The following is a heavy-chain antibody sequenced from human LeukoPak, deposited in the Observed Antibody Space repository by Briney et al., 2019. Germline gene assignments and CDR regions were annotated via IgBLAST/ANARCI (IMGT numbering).Heavy chain of an antibody. Sequence: GGSLRLSCAASGFTFSSYSMNWVRQAPGKGLEWVSYISSSSSTIYYADSVKGRFTISRDNAKNSLYLQMNSLRAEDTAVYYCARAPSIAVAGGLIDYWGQGTLVTVSP. J-gene: IGHJ4*02. D-gene: IGHD6-19*01. CDR1: GFTFSSYS. V-gene: IGHV3-48*01. CDR2: ISSSSSTI. CDR3: ARAPSIAVAGGLIDY.